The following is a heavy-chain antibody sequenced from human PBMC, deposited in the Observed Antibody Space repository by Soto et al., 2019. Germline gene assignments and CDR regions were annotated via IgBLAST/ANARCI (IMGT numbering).Heavy chain of an antibody. D-gene: IGHD2-2*03. CDR2: IYYSGST. CDR3: ARNQRGYSFDI. Sequence: SETLSLTCTVSGGSISSYYWSWIRQPPGKGLEWIGYIYYSGSTNYNPSLKSRVTISVDTSKNQFSLKLSSVTAADTAVYYCARNQRGYSFDIWGQGTMVTVSS. CDR1: GGSISSYY. V-gene: IGHV4-59*01. J-gene: IGHJ3*02.